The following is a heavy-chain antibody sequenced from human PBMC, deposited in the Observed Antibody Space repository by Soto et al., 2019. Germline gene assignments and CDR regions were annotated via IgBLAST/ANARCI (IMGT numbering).Heavy chain of an antibody. V-gene: IGHV4-59*13. CDR2: IYYSGSA. D-gene: IGHD6-13*01. Sequence: PSETLSLTCTVSGGSISSYYWSWIRQPPGKGLEWIGYIYYSGSANYNPSLKSRVTISVDTSKNQFSLKLSSVTAADTAVYYCSREIMGIAAPYLDYWAQGTLVTVSS. J-gene: IGHJ4*02. CDR3: SREIMGIAAPYLDY. CDR1: GGSISSYY.